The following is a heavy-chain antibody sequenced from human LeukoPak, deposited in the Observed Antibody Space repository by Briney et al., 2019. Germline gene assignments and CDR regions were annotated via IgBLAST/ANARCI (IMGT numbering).Heavy chain of an antibody. V-gene: IGHV4-59*01. J-gene: IGHJ6*02. CDR1: GGSISSYY. CDR2: IYYSGST. CDR3: ARGITIFGVVIPTYGMDV. Sequence: PSETLSLTCTVSGGSISSYYWSWIRQPPGKGLEWIGYIYYSGSTNYNPSLKSRVTISVDTSKNQLSLKLSSVTAADTAVYYCARGITIFGVVIPTYGMDVWGQGTTVTVPS. D-gene: IGHD3-3*01.